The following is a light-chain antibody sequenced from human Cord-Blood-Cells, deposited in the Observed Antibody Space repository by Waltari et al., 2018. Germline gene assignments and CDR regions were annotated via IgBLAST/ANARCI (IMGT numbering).Light chain of an antibody. V-gene: IGLV2-14*01. Sequence: QSALTQPASVSGSPGQSITISCTGTSSDVGGYNYVSWYQQHPGKAPKLMIYDVSKRPSGVSKRFSGSKSGNTASLTISGLQAEDEADYYCQSYDSSLSGWVFGGGTKLTVL. CDR1: SSDVGGYNY. CDR2: DVS. J-gene: IGLJ3*02. CDR3: QSYDSSLSGWV.